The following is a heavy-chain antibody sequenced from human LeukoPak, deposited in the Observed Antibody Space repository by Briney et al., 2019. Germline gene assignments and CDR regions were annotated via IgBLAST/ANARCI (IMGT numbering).Heavy chain of an antibody. CDR2: IYPGDSDT. Sequence: VESLKISCKSSGYNFVNYWIAWVRQMPGKGLEWMGIIYPGDSDTRYSPSFQGQVTISADKSISTAYLQWSSLKASDTAIYYCARNAQQSNWFDPWGQGTLVTVSP. CDR1: GYNFVNYW. V-gene: IGHV5-51*01. CDR3: ARNAQQSNWFDP. J-gene: IGHJ5*02. D-gene: IGHD1/OR15-1a*01.